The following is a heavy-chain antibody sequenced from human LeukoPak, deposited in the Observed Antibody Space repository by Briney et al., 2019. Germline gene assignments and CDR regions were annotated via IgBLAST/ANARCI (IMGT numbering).Heavy chain of an antibody. CDR3: ARGDNWNDRKNNWFDP. CDR1: GYSFTSYW. CDR2: IYPGDSDT. Sequence: GEPLKISCKGSGYSFTSYWIGWVRQMPGKGLEWMGIIYPGDSDTRYSPSFQGQVTISADKSISTAYLQWSSLKASDTAMYYCARGDNWNDRKNNWFDPWGQGTLVTVSS. J-gene: IGHJ5*02. D-gene: IGHD1-20*01. V-gene: IGHV5-51*01.